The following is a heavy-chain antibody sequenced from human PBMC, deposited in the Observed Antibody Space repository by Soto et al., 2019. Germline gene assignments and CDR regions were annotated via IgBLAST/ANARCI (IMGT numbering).Heavy chain of an antibody. CDR2: IYHSGST. CDR3: ARVSVVTPPPYFDY. CDR1: GYSISSGYY. Sequence: SETLSLTCTVSGYSISSGYYWGWIRQPPGKGLEWIGSIYHSGSTYYNPSLKSRVTISVDTSKNQFSLKLSSVTAADTAVYYCARVSVVTPPPYFDYWGQGTLVTVSS. D-gene: IGHD2-21*02. V-gene: IGHV4-38-2*02. J-gene: IGHJ4*02.